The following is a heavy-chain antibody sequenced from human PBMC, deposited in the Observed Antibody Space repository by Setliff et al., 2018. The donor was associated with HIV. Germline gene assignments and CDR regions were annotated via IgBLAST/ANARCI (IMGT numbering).Heavy chain of an antibody. CDR2: INYAGVA. D-gene: IGHD5-12*01. V-gene: IGHV4-34*01. Sequence: KPSETLSLTCGVDAWSLSGYFWVWVRQSPGRGLEWIGEINYAGVANYSPSLKSRVTMPIDTSKNQFSLKLSSVTAADTGIYFCARGLEMASRIPGYWGQGTLVTVSS. J-gene: IGHJ4*02. CDR3: ARGLEMASRIPGY. CDR1: AWSLSGYF.